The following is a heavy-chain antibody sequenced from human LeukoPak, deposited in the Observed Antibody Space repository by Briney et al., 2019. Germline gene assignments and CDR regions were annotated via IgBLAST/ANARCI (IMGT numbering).Heavy chain of an antibody. CDR1: GFTFSSYA. J-gene: IGHJ3*02. D-gene: IGHD3-3*01. CDR3: AKGLRFLEWLLYSDAFDI. Sequence: PGGSLRLSCAASGFTFSSYAMSWVRQAPGKGLEWVSAISGSGGSTYYADSVKGRFTISRDNSKNTLYLQMNSLRAEDTAVYYCAKGLRFLEWLLYSDAFDIWGQGTMVTVSS. V-gene: IGHV3-23*01. CDR2: ISGSGGST.